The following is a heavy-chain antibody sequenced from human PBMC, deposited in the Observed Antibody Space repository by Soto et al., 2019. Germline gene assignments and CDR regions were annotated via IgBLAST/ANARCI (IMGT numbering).Heavy chain of an antibody. CDR3: ARVRSNGGEGYFDY. D-gene: IGHD2-8*01. CDR2: IYPDDSAT. J-gene: IGHJ4*02. V-gene: IGHV5-51*03. CDR1: GYWFAAYW. Sequence: GESLKISCKVSGYWFAAYWIAGVRQLPEKGLEWMGLIYPDDSATRYSPSFQGQVTISADKSIYTAYLQWSSLRAADTAMYYCARVRSNGGEGYFDYWGQGILVTVSS.